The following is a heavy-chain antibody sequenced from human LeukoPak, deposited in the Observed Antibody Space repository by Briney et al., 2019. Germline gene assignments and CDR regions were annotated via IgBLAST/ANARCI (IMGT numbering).Heavy chain of an antibody. Sequence: GESLRLSCAASGYTFSIYGMNWVRQAPGKGLEWVAIIWYDGSNTYFAESVMGRFSISKDNFKNIVYLQMNSLKIEDTGVYYCARAGIVNALDYWGQGAQVTVSP. D-gene: IGHD2/OR15-2a*01. J-gene: IGHJ4*02. V-gene: IGHV3-33*01. CDR3: ARAGIVNALDY. CDR1: GYTFSIYG. CDR2: IWYDGSNT.